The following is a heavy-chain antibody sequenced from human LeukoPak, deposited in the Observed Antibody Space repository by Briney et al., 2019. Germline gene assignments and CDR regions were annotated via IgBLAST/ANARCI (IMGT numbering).Heavy chain of an antibody. CDR3: AKDRGYFDFFDY. CDR2: IRYDGSNK. V-gene: IGHV3-30*02. J-gene: IGHJ4*02. D-gene: IGHD3-9*01. Sequence: GGSLRLSCAASGFTFSSYGMHWVRQAPGKGLEWVAFIRYDGSNKYYADSVKGRFTISRDNSKNTLYLQMNSLRAEDTAVYYCAKDRGYFDFFDYWGQGTLVTVSS. CDR1: GFTFSSYG.